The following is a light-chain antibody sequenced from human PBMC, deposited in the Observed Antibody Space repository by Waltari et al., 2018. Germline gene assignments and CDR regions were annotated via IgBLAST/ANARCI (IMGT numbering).Light chain of an antibody. CDR3: QHNYGTPHS. CDR2: KAS. V-gene: IGKV1-39*01. J-gene: IGKJ2*03. CDR1: ENVNNY. Sequence: DIQMTQSPSSLSASVGDRVTITCRASENVNNYLNWYQQKPGKAPKLLIYKASILQSGVPSRFSGSGSGTDYTFTISSLQSEDVATYYCQHNYGTPHSFGQGTKVEIK.